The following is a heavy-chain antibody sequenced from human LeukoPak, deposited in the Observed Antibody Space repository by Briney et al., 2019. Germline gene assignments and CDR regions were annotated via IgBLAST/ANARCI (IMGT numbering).Heavy chain of an antibody. J-gene: IGHJ4*02. CDR1: GGSISSRSYY. V-gene: IGHV4-39*01. Sequence: ASETLSLTCTVSGGSISSRSYYWGWIRQPPGKGLEWIGSIYYSGSTYYNPSLKSRVTISVDTSKNQFSLKLSSVTAADTAVYYCASSLACSGGSCYWWYFDYWGQGTLVTVSS. D-gene: IGHD2-15*01. CDR2: IYYSGST. CDR3: ASSLACSGGSCYWWYFDY.